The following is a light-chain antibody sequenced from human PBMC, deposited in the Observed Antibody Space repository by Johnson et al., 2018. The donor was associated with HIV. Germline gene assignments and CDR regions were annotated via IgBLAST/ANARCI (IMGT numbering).Light chain of an antibody. J-gene: IGLJ1*01. CDR3: GTWDSSLGAWV. CDR2: DNN. V-gene: IGLV1-51*01. CDR1: SSNIGNNF. Sequence: QSVLTQPPSVSAAPGQKVTISCSGSSSNIGNNFVSWYQQLPGRAPKLLIYDNNKRPSGIPDRFSGSKSGTSATLGITGLQTGDEADYYCGTWDSSLGAWVFGTGTKVTVL.